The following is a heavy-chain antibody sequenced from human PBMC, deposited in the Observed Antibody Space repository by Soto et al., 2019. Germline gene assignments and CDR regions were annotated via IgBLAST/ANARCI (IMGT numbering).Heavy chain of an antibody. CDR1: GGSISSYY. CDR2: IYYSGST. V-gene: IGHV4-59*01. CDR3: AGGISSSWLDY. Sequence: QVQLQESGPGLVKPSETLSLTCTVSGGSISSYYWSWIRQPPGKGLEWIGYIYYSGSTNYNPSLKSRVTISVDTSKNQFSLKLSSVTAADTAVYYCAGGISSSWLDYWGQGTLVTVSS. J-gene: IGHJ4*02. D-gene: IGHD6-13*01.